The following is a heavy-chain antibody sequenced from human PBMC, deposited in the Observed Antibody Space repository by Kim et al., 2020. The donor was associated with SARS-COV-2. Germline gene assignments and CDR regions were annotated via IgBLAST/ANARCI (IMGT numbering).Heavy chain of an antibody. CDR2: IGAYNGMS. Sequence: ASVKVSCKASGYTFAAYGISWVRQARGQGLEWMGGIGAYNGMSDYGQTFHDRITMTTDISSTTAYLEVRSLRSYDTAIYYCARAGRGDHFYNGMDV. D-gene: IGHD2-21*02. CDR3: ARAGRGDHFYNGMDV. J-gene: IGHJ6*01. V-gene: IGHV1-18*01. CDR1: GYTFAAYG.